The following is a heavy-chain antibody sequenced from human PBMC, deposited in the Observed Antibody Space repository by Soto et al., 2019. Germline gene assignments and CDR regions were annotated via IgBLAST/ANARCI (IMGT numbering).Heavy chain of an antibody. CDR3: VRGGLRYQQSSYYFDV. D-gene: IGHD3-16*01. CDR2: IDYVGNT. J-gene: IGHJ4*02. Sequence: QVQLQESGPGLVSPWGTLSLTCTVSGASISSSGYYWGWIRQAPGKGLQWIGSIDYVGNTYYDPSLKSRLAVFVDASKNKISLQLISVTAADTAVHYCVRGGLRYQQSSYYFDVWGQGTLVTVSS. CDR1: GASISSSGYY. V-gene: IGHV4-39*01.